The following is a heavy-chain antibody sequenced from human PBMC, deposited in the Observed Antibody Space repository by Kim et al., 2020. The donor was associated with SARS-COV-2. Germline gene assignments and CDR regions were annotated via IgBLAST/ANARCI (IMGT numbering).Heavy chain of an antibody. CDR3: ARGEANGDHGEDYFDY. D-gene: IGHD3-10*01. Sequence: GGSLRLSCTVSGFTFNYFAMHWVRQAPGKGLEWVAEISYGGSHKEYADSVKGRFSISRDNSKNTLYLQISSLRPEDTAVYYCARGEANGDHGEDYFDYWGQGTLVTVSS. CDR1: GFTFNYFA. J-gene: IGHJ4*02. CDR2: ISYGGSHK. V-gene: IGHV3-30*04.